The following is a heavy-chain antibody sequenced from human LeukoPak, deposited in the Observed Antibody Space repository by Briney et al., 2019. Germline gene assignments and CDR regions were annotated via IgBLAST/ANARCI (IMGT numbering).Heavy chain of an antibody. Sequence: SETLSLTCTVSGGSISSSSYYWGWIRQPPGKGLEWIGSIYYSGSTYYNPSLKSRVTISVDTYKNQFSLKLSSVTAADTAVYYCARPRCSSTSCSNAFDIWGQGTMVTVSS. J-gene: IGHJ3*02. CDR3: ARPRCSSTSCSNAFDI. CDR2: IYYSGST. D-gene: IGHD2-2*01. V-gene: IGHV4-39*01. CDR1: GGSISSSSYY.